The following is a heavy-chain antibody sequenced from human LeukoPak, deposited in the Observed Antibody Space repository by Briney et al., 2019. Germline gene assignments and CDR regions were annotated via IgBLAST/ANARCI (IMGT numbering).Heavy chain of an antibody. J-gene: IGHJ4*02. Sequence: SETLSLTCTVSGGSISSSSYYWGWIRQPPGKGLEWIGSIYYSGSTYYNPSLKSRVTISVDTSKNQFSLKLSSVTAADTAVYYCARDSSGRGGPFDYWGQGTLVTVSS. CDR1: GGSISSSSYY. CDR3: ARDSSGRGGPFDY. CDR2: IYYSGST. V-gene: IGHV4-39*07. D-gene: IGHD6-19*01.